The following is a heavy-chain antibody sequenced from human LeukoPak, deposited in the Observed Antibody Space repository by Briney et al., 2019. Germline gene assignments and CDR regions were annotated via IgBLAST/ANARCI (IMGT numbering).Heavy chain of an antibody. V-gene: IGHV3-7*01. CDR2: IKPDGSEK. CDR3: AKARDKARYYYYGMDV. D-gene: IGHD5-24*01. Sequence: PGGSLRLSCAASGFTFSNYWMSWVRQAPGKGLEWVAHIKPDGSEKNYVDSVKGRFTLFRDDAKNSVYLQMNSLRAEDTAVYYCAKARDKARYYYYGMDVWGQGTTVTVSS. CDR1: GFTFSNYW. J-gene: IGHJ6*02.